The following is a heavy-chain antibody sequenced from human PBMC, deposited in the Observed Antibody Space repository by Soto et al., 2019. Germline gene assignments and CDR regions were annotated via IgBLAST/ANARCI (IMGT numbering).Heavy chain of an antibody. V-gene: IGHV3-30*01. Sequence: DSVKGRFTISRDNSKNTLYLQMNRLSVEETAIYYCARGLGLYGLDWGQGTLVTVSS. D-gene: IGHD2-8*01. CDR3: ARGLGLYGLD. J-gene: IGHJ4*02.